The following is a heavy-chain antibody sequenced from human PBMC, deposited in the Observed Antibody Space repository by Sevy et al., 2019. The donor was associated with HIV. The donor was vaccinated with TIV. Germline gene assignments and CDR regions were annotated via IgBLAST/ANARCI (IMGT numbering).Heavy chain of an antibody. CDR2: VGPAGDT. Sequence: GGSLRLSCAASGFTFITYDMHWVRHVTGKGLEWVSGVGPAGDTFYPGSLKGGFTISRENAKNSLYLQMNNLRAGDTAVYYCTRSGGYSDYGMDVWGQGTTVTVSS. D-gene: IGHD5-12*01. CDR1: GFTFITYD. J-gene: IGHJ6*02. V-gene: IGHV3-13*01. CDR3: TRSGGYSDYGMDV.